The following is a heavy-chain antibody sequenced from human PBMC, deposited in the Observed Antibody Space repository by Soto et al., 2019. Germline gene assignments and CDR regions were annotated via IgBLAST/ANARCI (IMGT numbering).Heavy chain of an antibody. D-gene: IGHD5-12*01. CDR2: ISTYNGDT. V-gene: IGHV1-18*01. CDR3: AREGVAPSYYYGMDV. CDR1: GYTFTRSG. Sequence: QVQLVQSGAEVKKPGASVKVSCKASGYTFTRSGISWVRQAPGQGLEWMGWISTYNGDTNYDQTFQGRVTMTTDTSTSTFYIELRSLRSDDTAVYYCAREGVAPSYYYGMDVWGQGTPVTVSS. J-gene: IGHJ6*02.